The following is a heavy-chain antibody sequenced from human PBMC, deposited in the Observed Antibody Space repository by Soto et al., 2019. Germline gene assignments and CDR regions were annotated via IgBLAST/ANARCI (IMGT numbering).Heavy chain of an antibody. CDR2: IIPIFGTV. D-gene: IGHD5-12*01. Sequence: QVQLVQSWAEVKKPGSSVKVSCKASGGTFSNYPISWVRQAPGQGLEWMGGIIPIFGTVNYAQKFQGRVTNTADESTSTAYMELSSLRSEDTAVYYCARGNHRWLQLWYFDLWGRGTLVTVSS. CDR3: ARGNHRWLQLWYFDL. J-gene: IGHJ2*01. V-gene: IGHV1-69*12. CDR1: GGTFSNYP.